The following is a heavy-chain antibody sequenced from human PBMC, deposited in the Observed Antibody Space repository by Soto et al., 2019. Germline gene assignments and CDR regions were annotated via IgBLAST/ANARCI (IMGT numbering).Heavy chain of an antibody. V-gene: IGHV3-23*01. D-gene: IGHD1-7*01. CDR2: ISGSGGIA. CDR1: GFTFSSYT. J-gene: IGHJ4*02. Sequence: EVQLLESGGGAIQPGGSLRLSCAASGFTFSSYTMHWVRRPPGKGLEWVASISGSGGIAYYAESVKGRFSITRDSLVNTLYLQVNSLGAADRAVYYCANGRGQKWNCDYWGQGTVVTVSP. CDR3: ANGRGQKWNCDY.